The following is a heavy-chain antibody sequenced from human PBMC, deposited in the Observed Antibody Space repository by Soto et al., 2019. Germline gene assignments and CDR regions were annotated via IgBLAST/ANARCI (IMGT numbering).Heavy chain of an antibody. J-gene: IGHJ5*02. CDR3: ARDKFPVVAATGPSNWFDP. Sequence: ASVKVSCQASGYTFTSYGISWVRQAPGQGLEWMGWISAYNGNTNYAQKLQGRVTMTTDTSTSTAYMELRSLRSDDTAVYYCARDKFPVVAATGPSNWFDPWGQGTLVTVSS. D-gene: IGHD2-15*01. CDR1: GYTFTSYG. V-gene: IGHV1-18*01. CDR2: ISAYNGNT.